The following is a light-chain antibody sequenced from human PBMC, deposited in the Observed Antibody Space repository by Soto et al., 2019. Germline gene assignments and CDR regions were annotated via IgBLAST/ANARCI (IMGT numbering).Light chain of an antibody. CDR2: EVR. Sequence: QSALTQPRSVSGSPGQSVTISCTGTSSDVGVYNYVSWYQHRPGKAPRLMIYEVRNRLSGVSNRFSGSKSGNTASLTISGLQSEDEADYYCTSYTPTGALVFGSGTKVTVL. CDR3: TSYTPTGALV. J-gene: IGLJ6*01. V-gene: IGLV2-14*01. CDR1: SSDVGVYNY.